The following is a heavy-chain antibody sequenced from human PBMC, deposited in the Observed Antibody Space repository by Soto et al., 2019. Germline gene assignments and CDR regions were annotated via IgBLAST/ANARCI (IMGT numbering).Heavy chain of an antibody. Sequence: SETLSLTCTVSGDSMSSYYWTWIRQPAGKGLEWIGRVYSSGGTHYNPSLKSRVTISLDTSKNQFSLRLLSVTDADTAVYYCAIGQRFSDWFDPWGQGTLVTVSS. D-gene: IGHD3-3*01. J-gene: IGHJ5*02. CDR2: VYSSGGT. CDR1: GDSMSSYY. V-gene: IGHV4-4*07. CDR3: AIGQRFSDWFDP.